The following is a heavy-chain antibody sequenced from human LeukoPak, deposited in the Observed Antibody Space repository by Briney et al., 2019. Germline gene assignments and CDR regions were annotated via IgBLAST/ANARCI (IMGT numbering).Heavy chain of an antibody. J-gene: IGHJ4*02. CDR1: GYTFADYF. V-gene: IGHV1-2*06. CDR3: ARDVSSTPNWEFDY. Sequence: GASVKVSCKTSGYTFADYFIHWVRQAPGQGLELMGRINANSGGTEYQQKFQGRVTMTRDKSISTAYVEVNWLISDDTAIYYCARDVSSTPNWEFDYWGQGTLVTVSS. D-gene: IGHD1-26*01. CDR2: INANSGGT.